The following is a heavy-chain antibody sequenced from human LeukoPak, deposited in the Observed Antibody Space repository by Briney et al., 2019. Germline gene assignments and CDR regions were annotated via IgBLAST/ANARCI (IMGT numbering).Heavy chain of an antibody. CDR1: GFTFSDYY. D-gene: IGHD2-21*02. V-gene: IGHV3-11*01. CDR2: ISSSGSTI. Sequence: GGSLRLSCAASGFTFSDYYMSWIRQAPGKGLEWVSHISSSGSTIYYADSVKGRFTISRDNAKNSLYLQMNSLRAEDTAVYYCAKEQCKSNCYLDYWGQGTLVIVSS. CDR3: AKEQCKSNCYLDY. J-gene: IGHJ4*02.